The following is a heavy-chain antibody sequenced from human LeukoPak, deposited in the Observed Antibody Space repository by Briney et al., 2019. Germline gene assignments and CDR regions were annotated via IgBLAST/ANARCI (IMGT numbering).Heavy chain of an antibody. V-gene: IGHV3-30-3*01. CDR1: GFTFSYYA. D-gene: IGHD3-22*01. Sequence: GGSLRLSCAASGFTFSYYAMHWVRQAPGKGLEWVAVLSYDGSRKYYADSVKGRFTISRDNSKNTLYPQMYRLRGEDTAVYYCARDREHYDSGGYSSFFDHWGQGTQVTVSS. CDR3: ARDREHYDSGGYSSFFDH. J-gene: IGHJ4*02. CDR2: LSYDGSRK.